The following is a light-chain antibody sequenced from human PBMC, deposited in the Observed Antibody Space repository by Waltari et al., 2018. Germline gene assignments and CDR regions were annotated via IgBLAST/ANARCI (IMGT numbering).Light chain of an antibody. J-gene: IGLJ3*02. CDR1: SSDVGRYNL. Sequence: QSALTQPASVSGSPGQPITISCTGTSSDVGRYNLVPWYQQHPGKAPKLMIYEGSKRPSGVSNRFSGSKSGNTASLTISGLQAEDEADYYCCSYTAGSTWVFGGGTKLTVL. CDR2: EGS. V-gene: IGLV2-23*01. CDR3: CSYTAGSTWV.